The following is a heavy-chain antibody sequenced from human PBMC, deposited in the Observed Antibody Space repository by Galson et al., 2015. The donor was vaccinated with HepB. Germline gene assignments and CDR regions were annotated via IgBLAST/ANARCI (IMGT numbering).Heavy chain of an antibody. CDR1: GFSFSNYG. D-gene: IGHD3-3*02. J-gene: IGHJ3*01. Sequence: SLRLSCAASGFSFSNYGMQWVRQDPGKGLEWVAVIWYDGSKTYYADSVKGRFTISRDDSKNTLYLQMNSLRAEDTAVYYCARASSLGTFELWGQGTMVTVSS. CDR2: IWYDGSKT. V-gene: IGHV3-33*01. CDR3: ARASSLGTFEL.